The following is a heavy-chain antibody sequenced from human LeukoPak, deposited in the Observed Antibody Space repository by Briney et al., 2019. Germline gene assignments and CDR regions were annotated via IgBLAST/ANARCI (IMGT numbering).Heavy chain of an antibody. CDR3: ARDGIVLDY. CDR2: INHSGST. J-gene: IGHJ4*02. Sequence: SETLSLTRAVYGGSFSGYYWSWIRQPPGKGLEWIGEINHSGSTNYNPSLKSRVTISVDTSKNQCSLKLSSVTAADTAVYYCARDGIVLDYWGQGTLVTVSS. CDR1: GGSFSGYY. V-gene: IGHV4-34*01. D-gene: IGHD2-8*01.